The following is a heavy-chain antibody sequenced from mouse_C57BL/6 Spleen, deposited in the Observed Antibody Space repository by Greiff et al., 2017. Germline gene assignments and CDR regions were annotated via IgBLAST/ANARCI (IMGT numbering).Heavy chain of an antibody. CDR1: GFTFSNYW. D-gene: IGHD1-2*01. J-gene: IGHJ4*01. CDR3: TGETAYAMDY. CDR2: IRLKSDNYAT. V-gene: IGHV6-3*01. Sequence: EVKVEESGGGLVQPGGSMKLSCVASGFTFSNYWMNWVRQSPEKGLEWVAQIRLKSDNYATHYAESVKGRFTISKDDSKGSVYLQMNNLRAEDTGIYYCTGETAYAMDYWGQGTSVTVSS.